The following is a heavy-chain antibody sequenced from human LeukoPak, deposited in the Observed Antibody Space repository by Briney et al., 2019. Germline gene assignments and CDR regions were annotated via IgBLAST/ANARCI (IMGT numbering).Heavy chain of an antibody. CDR1: GGSISSSSYY. D-gene: IGHD6-6*01. Sequence: SETLSLTCTVSGGSISSSSYYWGWIRQPPGKGLEWIGSIYYSGSTYYNPSLKSRVTISVDTSKNQFSLKLSSVTAADTAVYYCARAGKQLALDYWGQGTLVTVSS. V-gene: IGHV4-39*01. CDR3: ARAGKQLALDY. J-gene: IGHJ4*02. CDR2: IYYSGST.